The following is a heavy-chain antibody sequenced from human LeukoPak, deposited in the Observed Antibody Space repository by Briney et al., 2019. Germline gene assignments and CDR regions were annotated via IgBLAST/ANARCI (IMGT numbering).Heavy chain of an antibody. V-gene: IGHV3-23*01. J-gene: IGHJ4*02. Sequence: GGSLRLSCAASGFTFSSYAMSWVRHAPRKGLEWVSAISGSGGSTYYAASVKGRFTISRDNSKNTLYLQMNSLRAEDTAVYYCAKEAYCGGDCYFDYWGQGTLVTVSS. CDR1: GFTFSSYA. CDR2: ISGSGGST. D-gene: IGHD2-21*02. CDR3: AKEAYCGGDCYFDY.